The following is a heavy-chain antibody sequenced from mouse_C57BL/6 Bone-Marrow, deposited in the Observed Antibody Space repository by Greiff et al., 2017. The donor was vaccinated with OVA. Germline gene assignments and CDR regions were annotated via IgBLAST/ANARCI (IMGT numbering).Heavy chain of an antibody. D-gene: IGHD2-1*01. V-gene: IGHV14-4*01. CDR3: TTDGNFY. J-gene: IGHJ2*01. CDR2: IDPENGDT. CDR1: GFNIKDDY. Sequence: VHVKQSGAELVRPGASVKLSCTASGFNIKDDYMHWVKQRPEQGLEWIGWIDPENGDTEYASKFQGKATITADTSSNTAYLQLSSLTSEDTAVYYCTTDGNFYWGQGTTLTVSS.